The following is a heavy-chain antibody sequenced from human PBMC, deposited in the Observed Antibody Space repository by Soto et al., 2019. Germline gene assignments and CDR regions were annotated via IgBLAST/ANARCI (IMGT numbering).Heavy chain of an antibody. Sequence: QLQLQESGPGLVKPSETLSLTCTVSGDSITSSNYYWAWIRQSPGKGLESVGSIYYSGSTYYNPSITSRVTISVDTSKTHFSLMLCSVTAADTAVSYCAGRRAGWGYYWGQGALVTVSS. CDR1: GDSITSSNYY. CDR2: IYYSGST. J-gene: IGHJ4*02. D-gene: IGHD6-19*01. V-gene: IGHV4-39*02. CDR3: AGRRAGWGYY.